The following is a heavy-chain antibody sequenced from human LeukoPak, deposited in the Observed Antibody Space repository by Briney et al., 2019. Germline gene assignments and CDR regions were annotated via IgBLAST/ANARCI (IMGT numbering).Heavy chain of an antibody. CDR2: IRYDGSNK. CDR1: GFTFSSYG. Sequence: PGGSLRLSCAASGFTFSSYGMHWVRQAPGKGLEWVAFIRYDGSNKYYADSVKGRFTISRDNSKNTLYLQMNSLRAEDTAVYYCAKVGGSYYSYYYYYMDVWGKGTTVTVSS. D-gene: IGHD1-26*01. V-gene: IGHV3-30*02. CDR3: AKVGGSYYSYYYYYMDV. J-gene: IGHJ6*03.